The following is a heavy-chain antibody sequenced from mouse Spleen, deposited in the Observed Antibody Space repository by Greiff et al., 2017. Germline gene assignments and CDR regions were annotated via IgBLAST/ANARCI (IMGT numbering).Heavy chain of an antibody. Sequence: EVKLVESGGGLVQPGGSLKLSCAASGFTFSSYTMSWVRQTPEKRLEWVAYISNGGGSTYYPDTVKGRFTISRDNAKNTLYLQMSSLKSEDTAMYYCARHLSLLRYGAMDYWGQGTSVTVSS. CDR1: GFTFSSYT. CDR3: ARHLSLLRYGAMDY. D-gene: IGHD1-2*01. J-gene: IGHJ4*01. V-gene: IGHV5-12-2*01. CDR2: ISNGGGST.